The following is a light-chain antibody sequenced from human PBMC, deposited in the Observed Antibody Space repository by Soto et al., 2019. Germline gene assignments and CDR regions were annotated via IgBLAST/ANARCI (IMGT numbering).Light chain of an antibody. Sequence: DFVLTQSPDSLAVSLGERATINCRSSQTLLSSSDNQNYLAWSRQRPGQPPELLVYWASTRESGVPDRFSGSGSGTEFTLTISSLQAEDVAVYYCHQYFSTPLTFGGVTKLEIK. CDR3: HQYFSTPLT. CDR2: WAS. V-gene: IGKV4-1*01. J-gene: IGKJ4*01. CDR1: QTLLSSSDNQNY.